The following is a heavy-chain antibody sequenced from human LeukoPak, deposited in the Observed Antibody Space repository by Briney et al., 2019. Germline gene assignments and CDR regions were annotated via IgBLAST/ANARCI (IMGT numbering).Heavy chain of an antibody. CDR3: ARTSSEGITGTTGGSWFGEPGRYYYMDV. CDR2: IKQDGSEK. CDR1: GFTFSSYG. V-gene: IGHV3-7*01. J-gene: IGHJ6*03. Sequence: PGGSLRLSCAASGFTFSSYGMHWVRQAPGKGLEWVANIKQDGSEKYYVDSVKGRFTISRDNAKNSLYLQMNSLRAEDTAVYYCARTSSEGITGTTGGSWFGEPGRYYYMDVWGKGTTVTVSS. D-gene: IGHD1-7*01.